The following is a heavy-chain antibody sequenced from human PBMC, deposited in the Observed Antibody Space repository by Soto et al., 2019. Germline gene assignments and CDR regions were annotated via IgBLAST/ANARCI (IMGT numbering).Heavy chain of an antibody. V-gene: IGHV3-72*01. J-gene: IGHJ4*02. CDR3: ARGLCMVRGGMFG. CDR2: IRNKDNSYTT. CDR1: GFTFSDHY. D-gene: IGHD3-10*01. Sequence: EVQRVESGGGLVQPGGSLTLSCAASGFTFSDHYMDWVRQAPGKGLEWVGSIRNKDNSYTTQYAASIKGRFTDSRDNSKNSLYLQMISLKTGGTAVYYCARGLCMVRGGMFGWVQGTLVIVSS.